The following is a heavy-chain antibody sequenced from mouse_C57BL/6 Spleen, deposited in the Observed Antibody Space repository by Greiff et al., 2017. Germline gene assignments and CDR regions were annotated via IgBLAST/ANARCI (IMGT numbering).Heavy chain of an antibody. J-gene: IGHJ3*01. V-gene: IGHV1-74*01. CDR2: IHPSDSVT. CDR1: GSTFPSYL. D-gene: IGHD4-1*01. CDR3: ASLGHAWFDY. Sequence: QVQLPQPGAELVKPGASVKVSCKASGSTFPSYLLHWVKQRPGQGLAWIGLIHPSDSVTNYHQKFKGKATLTVYKSSSTAYMQLSSLTSEDSAVYYCASLGHAWFDYWGQGTLVTVSA.